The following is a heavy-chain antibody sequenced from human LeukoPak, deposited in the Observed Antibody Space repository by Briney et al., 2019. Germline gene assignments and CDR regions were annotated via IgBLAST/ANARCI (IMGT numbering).Heavy chain of an antibody. CDR3: ARDRYRWLIRGPDY. CDR2: IYYSGST. D-gene: IGHD4-23*01. CDR1: GGSISSYY. V-gene: IGHV4-59*12. J-gene: IGHJ4*02. Sequence: PSETLSLTCTVSGGSISSYYWSWIRQPPGKGLEWIGSIYYSGSTYYNPSLKSRVTISVDTSKNQFSLKLSSVTAADTAVYYCARDRYRWLIRGPDYWGQGTLVTVSS.